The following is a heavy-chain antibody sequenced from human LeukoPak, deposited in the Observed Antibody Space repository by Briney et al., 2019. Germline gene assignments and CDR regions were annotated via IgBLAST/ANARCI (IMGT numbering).Heavy chain of an antibody. Sequence: GGSLRLSCAASGFTFSSYGMHWVRQAPGKGLEWVAVISYDGSNKYYADSVKGRFTISRDNSKNTLYLQMNSLRAEDTAVYYCAKDTTVTTSDWFDPWGQGTLVTVSS. CDR3: AKDTTVTTSDWFDP. J-gene: IGHJ5*02. CDR1: GFTFSSYG. V-gene: IGHV3-30*18. CDR2: ISYDGSNK. D-gene: IGHD4-17*01.